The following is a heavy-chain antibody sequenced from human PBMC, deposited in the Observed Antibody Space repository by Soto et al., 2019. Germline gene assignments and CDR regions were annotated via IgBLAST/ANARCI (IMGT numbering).Heavy chain of an antibody. V-gene: IGHV5-10-1*01. Sequence: LGESLKIFCKGSGYSFTSYWISWVRQMRGKGLEWMGRIDPSDSYTNYSPSFQGHVTISADKSISTAYLQWSSLKASDTAMYYCARHGKGITIFGVVYRSYYYYGMDVWGQGTTVTVSS. CDR2: IDPSDSYT. CDR1: GYSFTSYW. CDR3: ARHGKGITIFGVVYRSYYYYGMDV. J-gene: IGHJ6*02. D-gene: IGHD3-3*01.